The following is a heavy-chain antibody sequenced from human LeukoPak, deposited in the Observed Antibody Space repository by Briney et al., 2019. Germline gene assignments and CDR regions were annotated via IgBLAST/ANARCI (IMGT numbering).Heavy chain of an antibody. CDR3: ARLYPNGDYGVDAFDI. CDR1: GYSFSNYW. J-gene: IGHJ3*02. CDR2: IYPGDSDT. Sequence: GESLKISCKGSGYSFSNYWIGWVRQMPGKGLEWMGIIYPGDSDTRYSPSFQGQVTISADKSISAAYLQWNSLKASDTAMYYCARLYPNGDYGVDAFDIWGQGTMLTVSS. V-gene: IGHV5-51*01. D-gene: IGHD4-17*01.